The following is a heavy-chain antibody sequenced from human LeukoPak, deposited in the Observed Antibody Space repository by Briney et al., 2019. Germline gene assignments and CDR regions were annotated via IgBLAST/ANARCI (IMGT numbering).Heavy chain of an antibody. CDR3: ARRGAVTYAFDI. Sequence: GGSLRLSCAASGFTFSSYAMSWVRQAPGKGLVWVSRISSDGSSTSYADSVKGRFTISRDNAKNTLYLQMNSLRAEDTAVYYCARRGAVTYAFDIWGQGTMVTVSS. CDR1: GFTFSSYA. J-gene: IGHJ3*02. D-gene: IGHD4-17*01. V-gene: IGHV3-74*01. CDR2: ISSDGSST.